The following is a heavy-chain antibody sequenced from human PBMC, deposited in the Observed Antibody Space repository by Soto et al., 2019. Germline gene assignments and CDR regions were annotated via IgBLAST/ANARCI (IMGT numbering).Heavy chain of an antibody. V-gene: IGHV1-3*01. D-gene: IGHD3-22*01. Sequence: ASVKVSCKASGYTFTSYAMHWVRQAPGQRLEWMGWINAGNGNTKYSQKFQGRVTITRDTSASTAYMELSSLRSEDTAVYYCARAFYYYDSSGYPNFDYWGQGPLVTVSS. CDR3: ARAFYYYDSSGYPNFDY. CDR2: INAGNGNT. J-gene: IGHJ4*02. CDR1: GYTFTSYA.